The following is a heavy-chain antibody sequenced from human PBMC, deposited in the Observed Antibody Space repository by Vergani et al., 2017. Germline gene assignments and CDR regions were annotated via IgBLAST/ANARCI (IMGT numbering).Heavy chain of an antibody. V-gene: IGHV1-2*02. CDR2: INPSSGGT. D-gene: IGHD2-2*01. Sequence: QVQLVQSGAEVKKPGASVKVSCKASGYTFTGYYMHWVRQAPGQGLEWMGWINPSSGGTNYAQKFQGRVTMTRDTSISTAYMELSRLRSDDTAVYYCARGGRGYCSSTSCYARQYYFDYWGQGTLVTVSS. CDR3: ARGGRGYCSSTSCYARQYYFDY. J-gene: IGHJ4*02. CDR1: GYTFTGYY.